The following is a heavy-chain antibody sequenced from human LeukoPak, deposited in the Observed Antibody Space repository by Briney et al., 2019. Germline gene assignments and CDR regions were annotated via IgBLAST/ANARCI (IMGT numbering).Heavy chain of an antibody. J-gene: IGHJ4*02. V-gene: IGHV5-51*01. D-gene: IGHD2-21*02. CDR1: GYSFTSYW. CDR3: ATTAYCGGDCALDRNEKPLYYFDY. CDR2: IYPGDSDT. Sequence: GESLQISCKGSGYSFTSYWIGWVRQMPGKGLEWMGIIYPGDSDTRYSPSFQGQVTISADKSISTAYLQWSSLKASDTAMYYCATTAYCGGDCALDRNEKPLYYFDYWGQGTLVTVSS.